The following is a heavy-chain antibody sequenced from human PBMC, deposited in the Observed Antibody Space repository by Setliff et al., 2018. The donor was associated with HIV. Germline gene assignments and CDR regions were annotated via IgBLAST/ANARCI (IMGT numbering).Heavy chain of an antibody. D-gene: IGHD3-22*01. CDR2: ISTSGST. CDR1: GASISTYS. J-gene: IGHJ2*01. CDR3: ARHPDSGSYYSTLLNNWYFDL. Sequence: SETLSLTCIVSGASISTYSWSWIRQSPGKGLECIGYISTSGSTNYNPSLKSRVSILLDTSKNQFSLKLTSVTVADTAVYYCARHPDSGSYYSTLLNNWYFDLWGPGTLVTVSS. V-gene: IGHV4-4*09.